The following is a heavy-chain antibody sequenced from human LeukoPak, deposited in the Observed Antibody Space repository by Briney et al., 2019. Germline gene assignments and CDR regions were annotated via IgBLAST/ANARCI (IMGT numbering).Heavy chain of an antibody. J-gene: IGHJ4*02. Sequence: GGSLRLSCAASGFIFSNYKMHWVRQTPGKGLEWVSVISYDGSVKYYADSVKGRFTISRDNSNNTLHLQMNSLRAEDTAVHYCAKGGDGGQQSFDYWGQGTVVTVSS. CDR3: AKGGDGGQQSFDY. CDR2: ISYDGSVK. D-gene: IGHD3-16*01. CDR1: GFIFSNYK. V-gene: IGHV3-33*03.